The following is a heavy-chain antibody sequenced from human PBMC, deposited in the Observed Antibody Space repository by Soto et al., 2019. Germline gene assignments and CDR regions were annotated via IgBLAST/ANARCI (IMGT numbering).Heavy chain of an antibody. D-gene: IGHD2-21*02. Sequence: PGESLKTSCKGPGYSFTSYWIGWVRQMRGKGLERMGIIYNGDSDTRYSPSFQGKVTISADKSISTAYLQWSSLKASDTDMYYCECGIVVVTARAFDIWGQGTMVTVSS. V-gene: IGHV5-51*01. CDR3: ECGIVVVTARAFDI. CDR2: IYNGDSDT. J-gene: IGHJ3*02. CDR1: GYSFTSYW.